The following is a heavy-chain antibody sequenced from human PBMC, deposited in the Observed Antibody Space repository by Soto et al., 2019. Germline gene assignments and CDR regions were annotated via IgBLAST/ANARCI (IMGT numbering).Heavy chain of an antibody. J-gene: IGHJ4*02. D-gene: IGHD6-6*01. Sequence: EVQLVESGGGLVQPGGSLRLSCAASGFPFSTYEMNWVRQAPGRGLEWISFISAGGSRTNYADSVKGRFTISRDNAKNSVYLEMHSLRAEDTAVYYCARDFVGGYLDYWGQGTLVTVSS. CDR2: ISAGGSRT. CDR3: ARDFVGGYLDY. V-gene: IGHV3-48*03. CDR1: GFPFSTYE.